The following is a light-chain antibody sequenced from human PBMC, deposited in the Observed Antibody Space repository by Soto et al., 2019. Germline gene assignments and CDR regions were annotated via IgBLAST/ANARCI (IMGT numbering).Light chain of an antibody. CDR2: DAS. V-gene: IGKV1-5*01. CDR3: QQYTSYYRA. CDR1: QSISHF. J-gene: IGKJ1*01. Sequence: DIQMTQSPSTLSASVGDRVTITCRASQSISHFLAWYQQKPGKVPKLLIYDASNLGSGVPSRFSGSGSGTDFTLTISGLQPDDFTTYYCQQYTSYYRAFGQGTKVDLK.